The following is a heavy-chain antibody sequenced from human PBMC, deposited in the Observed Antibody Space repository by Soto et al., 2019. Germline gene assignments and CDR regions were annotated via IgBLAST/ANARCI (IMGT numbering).Heavy chain of an antibody. Sequence: QVQLVESGGGLVKPGGSLRLSCAVSGFTFSDYYMTWIRQAPGKGLEWVTYISSSTSHTNYADSVKGRFTISRDNAKNTLFLQMTRLRAADAAVYDCGGGRGAAAAACDFWGQGTLVPVSS. J-gene: IGHJ4*02. CDR2: ISSSTSHT. V-gene: IGHV3-11*05. CDR3: GGGRGAAAAACDF. CDR1: GFTFSDYY. D-gene: IGHD2-15*01.